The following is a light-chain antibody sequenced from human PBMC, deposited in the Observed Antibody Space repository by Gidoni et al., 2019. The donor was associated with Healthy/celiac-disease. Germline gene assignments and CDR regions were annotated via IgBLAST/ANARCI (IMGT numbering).Light chain of an antibody. V-gene: IGLV1-47*01. CDR2: RNN. J-gene: IGLJ3*02. CDR1: SSTIGSNY. CDR3: AAWDDSLSGWV. Sequence: QSVLTQPPSASGTPGQRVTISCSGSSSTIGSNYVYWYQQLPGTAPQLLIYRNNQRPSGVPDRFSGSNSGTSASLAISGLRSDDEADYYCAAWDDSLSGWVFGGGTKLTVL.